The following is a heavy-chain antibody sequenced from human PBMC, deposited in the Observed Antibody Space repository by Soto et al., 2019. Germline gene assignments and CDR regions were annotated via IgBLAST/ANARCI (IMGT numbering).Heavy chain of an antibody. CDR2: ISWNSGSI. CDR3: AKGCSSGWYVSLYYFDY. CDR1: GFTFDDYA. D-gene: IGHD6-19*01. J-gene: IGHJ4*01. Sequence: GGSLRLSCAASGFTFDDYAMHWVRQAPGKGLEWVSGISWNSGSIGYADSVKGRFTISRDNAKNSLYLQMNSLRAEDTALYYCAKGCSSGWYVSLYYFDYWG. V-gene: IGHV3-9*01.